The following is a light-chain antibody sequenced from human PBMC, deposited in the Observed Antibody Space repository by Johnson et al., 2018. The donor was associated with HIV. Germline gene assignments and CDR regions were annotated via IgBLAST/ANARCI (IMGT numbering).Light chain of an antibody. V-gene: IGLV1-51*01. Sequence: QSVLTQPPSVSAAPGQKVTISCSGSSSNIGSNYVSWYQQLPGTAPKLLIYDNNKRPSGIPDRFSGSKSGTSATLGITGLQTGDEADYYCGTWDSSLRVFYVFGTWTKVTVL. CDR3: GTWDSSLRVFYV. CDR1: SSNIGSNY. CDR2: DNN. J-gene: IGLJ1*01.